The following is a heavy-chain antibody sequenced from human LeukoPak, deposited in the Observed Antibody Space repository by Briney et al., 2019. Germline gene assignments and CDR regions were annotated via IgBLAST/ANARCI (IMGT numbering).Heavy chain of an antibody. J-gene: IGHJ4*02. V-gene: IGHV1-24*01. CDR3: ATDLTPEYSGSPLAY. D-gene: IGHD1-26*01. Sequence: ASVKVSCKVPGYTLTELSMHWVRQAPGKGLEWMGGFDPEDGETIYAQKFQGRVTMTEDTSTDTAYMELSSLRSEDTAVYYCATDLTPEYSGSPLAYWGQGTLVTVSS. CDR1: GYTLTELS. CDR2: FDPEDGET.